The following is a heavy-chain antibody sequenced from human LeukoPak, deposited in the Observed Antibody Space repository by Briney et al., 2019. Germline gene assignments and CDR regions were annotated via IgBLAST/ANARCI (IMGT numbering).Heavy chain of an antibody. J-gene: IGHJ4*02. CDR2: MYSGGSI. D-gene: IGHD4-17*01. Sequence: GGSLRLSCAASGFIVSDHYMNWVRQAPGKGLEWVSVMYSGGSIYYADSVKGRFTISRDNSRNTLFLQMDGLRADDTAVYYCARDYGDYYFDYWGQGTLVTVSS. V-gene: IGHV3-53*01. CDR3: ARDYGDYYFDY. CDR1: GFIVSDHY.